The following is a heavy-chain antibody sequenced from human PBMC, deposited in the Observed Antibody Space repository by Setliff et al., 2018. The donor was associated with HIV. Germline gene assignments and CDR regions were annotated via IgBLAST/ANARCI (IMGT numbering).Heavy chain of an antibody. D-gene: IGHD6-19*01. J-gene: IGHJ4*02. CDR3: ARVIAVAGHFDY. V-gene: IGHV1-46*01. Sequence: GASVKVSCKASGYTFTSYYMHWVRQAPGQGLEWMGIINPSGGSTSYAQKFQGRVTMTRDTSTSTVYMEPSSLRSEDTAVYYCARVIAVAGHFDYWGQGTLVTVSS. CDR1: GYTFTSYY. CDR2: INPSGGST.